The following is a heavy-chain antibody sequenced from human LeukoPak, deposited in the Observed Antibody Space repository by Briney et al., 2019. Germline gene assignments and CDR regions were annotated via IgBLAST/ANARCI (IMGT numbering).Heavy chain of an antibody. CDR1: AFTLSDYS. CDR2: ISGRSSTI. Sequence: GGSLRLSCVASAFTLSDYSMNWVRQAPGKGLEWVSYISGRSSTIYYADSVKGRFTISRDNAKNSVYLQMNSLRAEDTAVYYCARDRITSGSYFFDYWGQGTLVTVSS. J-gene: IGHJ4*02. D-gene: IGHD1-26*01. CDR3: ARDRITSGSYFFDY. V-gene: IGHV3-48*01.